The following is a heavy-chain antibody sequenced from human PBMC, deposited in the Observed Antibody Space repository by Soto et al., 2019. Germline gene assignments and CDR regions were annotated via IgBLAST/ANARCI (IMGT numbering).Heavy chain of an antibody. V-gene: IGHV1-46*01. D-gene: IGHD2-2*01. J-gene: IGHJ6*02. CDR1: GYTFTSYY. Sequence: ASVQVSCKASGYTFTSYYMHWVRQAPGQGLEWMGIINPSGGSTSYAQKFQGRVTMTRDTSTSTVYMELSSLRSEDTAVYYCARQLSQLLWKDGMDVWGQGTTVTVSS. CDR2: INPSGGST. CDR3: ARQLSQLLWKDGMDV.